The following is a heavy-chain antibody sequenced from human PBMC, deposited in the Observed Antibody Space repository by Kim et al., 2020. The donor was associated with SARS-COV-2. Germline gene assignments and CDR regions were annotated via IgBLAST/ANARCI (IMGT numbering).Heavy chain of an antibody. CDR1: GFTFSSSG. CDR2: ISYDGSNK. Sequence: GGSLRLSCAASGFTFSSSGMHWVRQAPGKGLEWVAVISYDGSNKYYADSVKGRFTTSRDNSKNTLYLQMNSLRAEETAVYYCAKERGGGQWLLPASDHWCQGTLVTVSS. J-gene: IGHJ4*02. CDR3: AKERGGGQWLLPASDH. V-gene: IGHV3-30*18. D-gene: IGHD6-19*01.